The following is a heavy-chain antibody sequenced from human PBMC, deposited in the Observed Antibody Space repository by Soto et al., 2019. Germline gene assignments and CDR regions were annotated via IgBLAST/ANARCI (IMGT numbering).Heavy chain of an antibody. CDR3: ARGRIAAAGSVDY. D-gene: IGHD6-13*01. V-gene: IGHV1-69*13. CDR2: IIPVYHTA. J-gene: IGHJ4*02. Sequence: SVKVSCKASGGTFNSYGISWVRQAPGQGLEWMGGIIPVYHTAKYEQKFQGRMTITADESTSTAYMELRSLTSEDTAVYYCARGRIAAAGSVDYWGQGTLVTVSS. CDR1: GGTFNSYG.